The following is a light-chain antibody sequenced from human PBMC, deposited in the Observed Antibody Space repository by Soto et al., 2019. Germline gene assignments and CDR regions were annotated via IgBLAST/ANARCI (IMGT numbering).Light chain of an antibody. Sequence: QSALTQPTSVSGSPGQSIAISCTGNNNDIGAYDYVSWYQQHPGKAPRLLIHGVRNRPPGITSRFSGSKSGLTASLTISGLQAEDEADYYCSSFTTSRLYVFGPGTKVTVL. CDR2: GVR. J-gene: IGLJ1*01. CDR3: SSFTTSRLYV. V-gene: IGLV2-14*01. CDR1: NNDIGAYDY.